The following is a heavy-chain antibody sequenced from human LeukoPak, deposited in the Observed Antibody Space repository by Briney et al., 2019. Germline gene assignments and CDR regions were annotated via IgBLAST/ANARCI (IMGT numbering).Heavy chain of an antibody. CDR1: GYTFTSHG. V-gene: IGHV1-18*01. D-gene: IGHD2-2*01. J-gene: IGHJ3*02. Sequence: ASVKVSCKASGYTFTSHGISWVRQAPGQGLEWMGWISAYNGNTNYAQKLQGRVTMTTDTSTSTAYMELRSLRSDDTAVYYCASRYCSSTSCYLRANDAFDIWGQGTMVTVSS. CDR2: ISAYNGNT. CDR3: ASRYCSSTSCYLRANDAFDI.